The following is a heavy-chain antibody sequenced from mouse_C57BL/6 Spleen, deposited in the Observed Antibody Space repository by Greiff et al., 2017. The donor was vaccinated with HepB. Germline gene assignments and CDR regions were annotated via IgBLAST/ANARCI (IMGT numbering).Heavy chain of an antibody. D-gene: IGHD4-1*01. J-gene: IGHJ3*01. CDR2: IYPGDGDT. CDR1: GYAFSSYW. CDR3: ARSGNWDVPTWFAY. V-gene: IGHV1-80*01. Sequence: QVQLQQSGAELVKPGASVKISCKASGYAFSSYWMNWVKQRPGKGLEWIGQIYPGDGDTNYNGKFKGKATLTADKSSSTAYMQLSSLTSEDSAVYFCARSGNWDVPTWFAYWGQGTLVTVSA.